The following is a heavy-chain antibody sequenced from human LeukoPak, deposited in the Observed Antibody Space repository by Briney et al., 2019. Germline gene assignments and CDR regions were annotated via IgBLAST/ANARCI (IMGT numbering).Heavy chain of an antibody. D-gene: IGHD4-17*01. CDR1: GFTISNYY. Sequence: PGGSLRLSCAASGFTISNYYMSWVRQAPGKGLEWVSLISGDGGSTYYADSVKGRFTISRDNSKNSLYLQMNSLRTEDTALYYCAKAPMTTGSIVDYWGQGTLVTVSS. J-gene: IGHJ4*02. CDR3: AKAPMTTGSIVDY. CDR2: ISGDGGST. V-gene: IGHV3-43*02.